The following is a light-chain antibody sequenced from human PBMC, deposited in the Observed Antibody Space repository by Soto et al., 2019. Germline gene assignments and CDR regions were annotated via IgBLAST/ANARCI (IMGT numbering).Light chain of an antibody. CDR2: GVS. J-gene: IGLJ2*01. V-gene: IGLV2-23*02. Sequence: QSALTQPASVSGSPGQSITISCTGTSSDFGNHNYVSWYQQHPGKAPKLMVYGVSNRPSGVSNRFSASKSGNTASLTISGLQAEDEADYYCCSYAGSSTFVVFGGGTKVTVL. CDR1: SSDFGNHNY. CDR3: CSYAGSSTFVV.